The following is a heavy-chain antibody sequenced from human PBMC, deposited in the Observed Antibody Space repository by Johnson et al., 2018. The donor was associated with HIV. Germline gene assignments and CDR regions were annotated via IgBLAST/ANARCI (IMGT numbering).Heavy chain of an antibody. Sequence: VQLVESGGGLVQPGGSLRLSCAASGFTFSSYWMHWVRQAPGKGLVWVSRINSDGSTIYYADSVKGRFTISRDNAKNSLYLQMNSLRAEDTAVYYCARSIAVAGHDIWGQGTMVTVSS. V-gene: IGHV3-74*02. D-gene: IGHD6-13*01. CDR2: INSDGSTI. J-gene: IGHJ3*02. CDR1: GFTFSSYW. CDR3: ARSIAVAGHDI.